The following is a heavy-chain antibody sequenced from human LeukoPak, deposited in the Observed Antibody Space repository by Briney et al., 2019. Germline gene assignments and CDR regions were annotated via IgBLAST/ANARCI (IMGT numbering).Heavy chain of an antibody. CDR1: GFTFSKFW. Sequence: TGGSLRLSCAVSGFTFSKFWMHWVRQAPGKGLEWVANIKQDGSVKYYVDSVKGRFTISRDNAKNSLFLQMNSLRVEDSAVYYCAASRSLDRSLDYWGQGTLVTVSS. V-gene: IGHV3-7*01. CDR3: AASRSLDRSLDY. J-gene: IGHJ4*02. CDR2: IKQDGSVK. D-gene: IGHD3-9*01.